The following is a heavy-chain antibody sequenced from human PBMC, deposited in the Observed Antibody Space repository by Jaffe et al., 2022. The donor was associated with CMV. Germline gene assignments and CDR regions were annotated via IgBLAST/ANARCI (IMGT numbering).Heavy chain of an antibody. D-gene: IGHD4-17*01. CDR3: AREGYGDYDWNYFDY. J-gene: IGHJ4*02. CDR2: INAGNGNT. CDR1: GYTFTSYA. V-gene: IGHV1-3*01. Sequence: QVQLVQSGAEVKKPGASVKVSCKASGYTFTSYAMHWVRQAPGQRLEWMGWINAGNGNTKYSQKFQGRVTITRDTSASTAYMELSSLRSEDTAVYYCAREGYGDYDWNYFDYWGQGTLVTVSS.